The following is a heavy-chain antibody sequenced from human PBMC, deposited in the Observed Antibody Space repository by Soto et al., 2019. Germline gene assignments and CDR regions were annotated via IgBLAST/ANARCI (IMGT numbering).Heavy chain of an antibody. D-gene: IGHD6-13*01. CDR1: GYTFTSYD. J-gene: IGHJ4*02. CDR3: AREEVGIAAAGHDY. Sequence: ASVKVSCKASGYTFTSYDINWVRQATGQGLEWMGWMNPNSGNTGYAQKFQGRVTMTRNTSISTAYMELSSLRSEDTAVYYCAREEVGIAAAGHDYWGQGTLVTVSS. V-gene: IGHV1-8*01. CDR2: MNPNSGNT.